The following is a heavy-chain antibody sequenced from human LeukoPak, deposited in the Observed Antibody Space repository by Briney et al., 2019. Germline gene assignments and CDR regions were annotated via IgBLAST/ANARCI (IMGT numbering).Heavy chain of an antibody. Sequence: GGSLRLSCTASGFTFSNYWMSWVRQAPNKGLEWVANIKYDGSEKYYVDSVKGRFTISRDNSKNTLYLQMNSLRAEDTAVYYCAKEAVTKFYFDYWGQGTLVTVSS. CDR3: AKEAVTKFYFDY. CDR1: GFTFSNYW. V-gene: IGHV3-7*03. J-gene: IGHJ4*02. D-gene: IGHD4-17*01. CDR2: IKYDGSEK.